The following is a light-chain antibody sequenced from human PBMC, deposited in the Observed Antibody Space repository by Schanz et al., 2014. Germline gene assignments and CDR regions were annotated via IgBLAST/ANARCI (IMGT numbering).Light chain of an antibody. CDR2: STK. V-gene: IGLV8-61*01. J-gene: IGLJ3*02. CDR3: VLYMGSGIWL. Sequence: QTVVTQEPSFSVSPGGTVTLTCGLSFASVSTDYYPSWYQQTPGQAPRTLIFSTKNRSSGVPDRFSGSILGNKAALTITGAQADDESDYYCVLYMGSGIWLFGGGTKLTVL. CDR1: FASVSTDYY.